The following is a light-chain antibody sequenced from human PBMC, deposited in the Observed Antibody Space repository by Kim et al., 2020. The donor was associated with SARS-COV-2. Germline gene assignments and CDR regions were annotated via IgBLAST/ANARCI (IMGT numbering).Light chain of an antibody. CDR1: SSDIGAYNY. Sequence: QSALTQPRSVSGSPGQSVIISCTGSSSDIGAYNYISWYQQHAGEVPKLMIFDVNKRPSGVPDRFSGSKSGNTASLTISGLQAEDEAEYYCCSYAGRYTYVFGTGTKVTVL. V-gene: IGLV2-11*01. CDR3: CSYAGRYTYV. CDR2: DVN. J-gene: IGLJ1*01.